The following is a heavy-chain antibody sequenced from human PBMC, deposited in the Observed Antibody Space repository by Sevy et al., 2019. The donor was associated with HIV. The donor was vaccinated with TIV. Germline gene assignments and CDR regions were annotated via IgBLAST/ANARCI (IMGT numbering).Heavy chain of an antibody. CDR1: GFTFSSYA. V-gene: IGHV3-23*01. Sequence: GGSLRLSCAASGFTFSSYAMTWVRQAPGKGLEWVAGISGSGYSTYYAGSVKGRFTISRDNYKNTLYLQMNSLRAEVTAVYYCAKEGGGYNYDSSGLFDYWGQGTLVTVSS. J-gene: IGHJ4*02. D-gene: IGHD3-22*01. CDR2: ISGSGYST. CDR3: AKEGGGYNYDSSGLFDY.